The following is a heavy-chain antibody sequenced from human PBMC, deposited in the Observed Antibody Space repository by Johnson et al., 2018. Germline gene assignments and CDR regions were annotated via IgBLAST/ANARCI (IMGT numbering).Heavy chain of an antibody. CDR2: LNPIFGTT. Sequence: QVQLVQSGADVKKPGSSVKVSCKASGGTFSTYAISWVRQAPGQGLEWMGGLNPIFGTTNYAQKFQGRVTITADEAPNTAYMGLGSLRSDDTAVYYCAARGNCSGGSCYLLSAFDIWGQGTMVTFSS. J-gene: IGHJ3*02. CDR3: AARGNCSGGSCYLLSAFDI. D-gene: IGHD2-15*01. V-gene: IGHV1-69*01. CDR1: GGTFSTYA.